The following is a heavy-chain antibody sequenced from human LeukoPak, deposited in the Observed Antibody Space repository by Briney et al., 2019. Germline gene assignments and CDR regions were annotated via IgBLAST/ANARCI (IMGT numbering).Heavy chain of an antibody. CDR2: ISGDGGST. V-gene: IGHV3-43*02. J-gene: IGHJ6*02. CDR1: GFTFDDYA. D-gene: IGHD3-22*01. Sequence: PGGSLRLSCAASGFTFDDYAMHWVRQAPGKGLEWVSLISGDGGSTYYADSVKGRFTISRDNSKNSLYLQMNSLRTEDTALYYCAKDRRAYYYDSSGYGYYYYGMDVWGQGTTVTVSS. CDR3: AKDRRAYYYDSSGYGYYYYGMDV.